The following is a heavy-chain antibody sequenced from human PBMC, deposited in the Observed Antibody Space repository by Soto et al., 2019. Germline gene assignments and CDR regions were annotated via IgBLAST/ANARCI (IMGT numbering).Heavy chain of an antibody. V-gene: IGHV3-30-3*01. J-gene: IGHJ4*02. CDR3: ASVKTLEFDF. Sequence: QVQLVESGGGVVQPGRSLPLSCVASGFNFTIYAMHWVRQAPGKGLELVATISYHGSNKYYADSVQGRFTISRDNARNPRDLHMLSLRPDDTAVLYCASVKTLEFDFWGQGALVTVS. CDR2: ISYHGSNK. CDR1: GFNFTIYA. D-gene: IGHD1-1*01.